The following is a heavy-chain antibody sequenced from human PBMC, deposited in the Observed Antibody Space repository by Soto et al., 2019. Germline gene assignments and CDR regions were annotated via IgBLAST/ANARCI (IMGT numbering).Heavy chain of an antibody. D-gene: IGHD2-2*02. CDR2: INPNSGGT. Sequence: ASVKVSCKASGYTFTGYYMHWVRQATGQGLEWMGWINPNSGGTNYAQKFQGRVTMTRDTSISTAYMELSRMRSDDTAVYYCARAYCSSTSCYTGGGYYYYYGMDVLGQVTTVTVSS. CDR1: GYTFTGYY. CDR3: ARAYCSSTSCYTGGGYYYYYGMDV. V-gene: IGHV1-2*02. J-gene: IGHJ6*02.